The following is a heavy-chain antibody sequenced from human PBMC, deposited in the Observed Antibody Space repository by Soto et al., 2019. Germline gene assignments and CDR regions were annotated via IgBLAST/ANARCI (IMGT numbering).Heavy chain of an antibody. CDR1: GYTFTSYG. CDR2: ISAYNDNT. V-gene: IGHV1-18*01. Sequence: QVQLVQSGAEVKKPGASVKVSCKASGYTFTSYGISWVRQAPGQGLEWMGWISAYNDNTNYAQKLKGRVSMTTDISTRTAYMELRSLRSDDTAVYYCARGGNVLMVYANWFDPWGQGTLVTVSS. D-gene: IGHD2-8*01. J-gene: IGHJ5*02. CDR3: ARGGNVLMVYANWFDP.